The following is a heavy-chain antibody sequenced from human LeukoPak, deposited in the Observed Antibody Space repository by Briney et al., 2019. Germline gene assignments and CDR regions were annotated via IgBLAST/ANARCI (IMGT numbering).Heavy chain of an antibody. V-gene: IGHV1-69*04. D-gene: IGHD1-1*01. CDR1: GGTFSSYV. Sequence: GASVKVSCKASGGTFSSYVISWVRHAPGQGLEWMGRIIPILGIANYAQKFQGRVTITADKSTSTAYMELSSLRSEDTAVYYCAREGTAGTNLNWFDPWGQGTLVTVSS. CDR3: AREGTAGTNLNWFDP. CDR2: IIPILGIA. J-gene: IGHJ5*02.